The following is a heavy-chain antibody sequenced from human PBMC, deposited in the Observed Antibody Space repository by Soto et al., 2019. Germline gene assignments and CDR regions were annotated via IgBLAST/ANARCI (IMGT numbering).Heavy chain of an antibody. D-gene: IGHD3-16*01. CDR1: GYSFTGHY. CDR3: AKSDGAEENDAFEI. J-gene: IGHJ3*02. V-gene: IGHV1-2*04. CDR2: INPNSGGT. Sequence: QVRLVQSGPEVRKPGASVKISCEASGYSFTGHYLHWVRQAHGHGLEWMGWINPNSGGTNYAQKFQDCISITRDQAFSTVYMDLSSLRSDDTAMYYCAKSDGAEENDAFEIWGQGTMLSVSS.